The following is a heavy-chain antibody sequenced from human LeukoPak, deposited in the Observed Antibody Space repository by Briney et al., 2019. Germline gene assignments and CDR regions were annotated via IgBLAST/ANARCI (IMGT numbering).Heavy chain of an antibody. J-gene: IGHJ6*03. V-gene: IGHV4-39*01. CDR3: ASIPGYSSGGYYYYYMDV. Sequence: SETLSLTCTVSGGSISSSSYYWGWIRQPPGNGLEWVGSIYYSGSTYYNPSLKSRVTISVDTSKNQFSLKLSSVTAADTAVYYCASIPGYSSGGYYYYYMDVWGKGTTVTVPS. D-gene: IGHD6-19*01. CDR2: IYYSGST. CDR1: GGSISSSSYY.